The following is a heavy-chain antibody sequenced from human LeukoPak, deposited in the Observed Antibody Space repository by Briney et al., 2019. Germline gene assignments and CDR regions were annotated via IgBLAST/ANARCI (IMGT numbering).Heavy chain of an antibody. V-gene: IGHV1-69*13. CDR2: IIPIFGTA. J-gene: IGHJ6*03. CDR3: ARASIVVVPAATDVGGIALAPPYYYYMDV. Sequence: SVKVSCKASGGTFSSYAISWVRQAPGQGLEWMGGIIPIFGTANYAQKFQGRVTITADESTSTAYMELSSLRSEDTAVYYCARASIVVVPAATDVGGIALAPPYYYYMDVWGQGTLVTVSS. CDR1: GGTFSSYA. D-gene: IGHD2-2*01.